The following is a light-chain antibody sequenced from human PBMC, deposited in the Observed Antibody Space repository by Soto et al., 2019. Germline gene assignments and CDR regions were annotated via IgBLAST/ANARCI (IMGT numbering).Light chain of an antibody. V-gene: IGLV1-44*01. Sequence: SVLTQPPSVSGTPGQAVTISCSGSGSNIGSNTVNWYQQVPGMAPKVLIQSDSQRPSGVPDRFSGSKSGTSASLVISGLRSEDETDYYCATWDDRLSVVVFGGGTQLTVL. CDR2: SDS. CDR3: ATWDDRLSVVV. J-gene: IGLJ2*01. CDR1: GSNIGSNT.